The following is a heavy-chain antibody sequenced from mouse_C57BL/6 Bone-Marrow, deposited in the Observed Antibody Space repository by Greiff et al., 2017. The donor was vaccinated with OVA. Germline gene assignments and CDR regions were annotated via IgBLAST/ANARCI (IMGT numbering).Heavy chain of an antibody. Sequence: VQLQESGPELVKPGASVKISCKASGYTFTDYYINWVKQRPGQGLEWIGWIYPGSGNTKYNEKFKGKATLTVDTSSSTAYMQLSSLTSEDSAVYFCARRGIYYYGSSLYYFDYWGQGTTLTVSS. V-gene: IGHV1-84*01. D-gene: IGHD1-1*01. CDR2: IYPGSGNT. J-gene: IGHJ2*01. CDR1: GYTFTDYY. CDR3: ARRGIYYYGSSLYYFDY.